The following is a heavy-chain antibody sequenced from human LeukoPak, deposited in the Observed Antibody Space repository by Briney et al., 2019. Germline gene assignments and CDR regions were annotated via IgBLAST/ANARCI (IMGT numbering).Heavy chain of an antibody. J-gene: IGHJ4*02. V-gene: IGHV1-2*02. D-gene: IGHD5-24*01. CDR1: RYTFTVYY. Sequence: ASGKGSCKASRYTFTVYYMDCGRQAPGQGLEWMEWINPNSRGTNYAQKFQGRVAMTRDTSISTAFMELSRLRSDDTAVYYCARAGAGDGYNFGFDYWGQGTLVTVAS. CDR2: INPNSRGT. CDR3: ARAGAGDGYNFGFDY.